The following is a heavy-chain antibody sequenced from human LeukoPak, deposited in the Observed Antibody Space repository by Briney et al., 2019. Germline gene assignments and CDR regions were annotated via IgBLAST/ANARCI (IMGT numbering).Heavy chain of an antibody. CDR1: GYTFTSYG. Sequence: ASVKVSCKASGYTFTSYGISWVRQAPGQGPEWMGWISADNGITHYAQKVQGRLTMTTDTSTSTAYMELRSLRSDDTAVYYCARDYDLILGSDGFDPWGQGTLVTVSA. D-gene: IGHD3-22*01. CDR2: ISADNGIT. V-gene: IGHV1-18*04. J-gene: IGHJ5*02. CDR3: ARDYDLILGSDGFDP.